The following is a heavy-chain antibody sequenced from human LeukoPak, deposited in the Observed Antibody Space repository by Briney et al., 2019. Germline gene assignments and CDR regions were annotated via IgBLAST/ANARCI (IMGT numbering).Heavy chain of an antibody. V-gene: IGHV1-46*01. D-gene: IGHD5-24*01. CDR3: ARGGRDGYSYFDY. CDR1: GYTFTSYG. CDR2: INPSGGST. J-gene: IGHJ4*02. Sequence: ASVKVSCKASGYTFTSYGISWVRQAPGQGLEWMGIINPSGGSTSYAQKFQGRVTMTRDTSTSTVYMELSSLRSEDTAVYYCARGGRDGYSYFDYWGQGTLVTVSS.